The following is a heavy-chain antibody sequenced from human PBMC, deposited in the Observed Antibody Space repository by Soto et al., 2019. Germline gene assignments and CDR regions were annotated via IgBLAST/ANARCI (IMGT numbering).Heavy chain of an antibody. CDR3: ASPLWFGELPPYYYYYGRDV. D-gene: IGHD3-10*01. Sequence: SETLSLTCTVSGGSISSSSYYWGWIRQPPGKGLEWIGSIYYSGSTYYNPSLKSRVTISVDTSKNQFSLKLSSVTAADTAVYYCASPLWFGELPPYYYYYGRDVWGQGTTVTVSS. CDR1: GGSISSSSYY. J-gene: IGHJ6*02. V-gene: IGHV4-39*01. CDR2: IYYSGST.